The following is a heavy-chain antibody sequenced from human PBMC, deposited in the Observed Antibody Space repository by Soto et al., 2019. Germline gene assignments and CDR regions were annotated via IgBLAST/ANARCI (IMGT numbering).Heavy chain of an antibody. Sequence: GGSLRLSCAASGFIFTDYSMTWIRQAPGKGLEWVSYISNGVETTQYADSVKGRFTVSRDNAKKVLFLQMSSLRVDDTAVYYCARDPKSRDGYNFDSWGRGALVTVSS. D-gene: IGHD5-12*01. CDR3: ARDPKSRDGYNFDS. J-gene: IGHJ4*02. V-gene: IGHV3-11*01. CDR1: GFIFTDYS. CDR2: ISNGVETT.